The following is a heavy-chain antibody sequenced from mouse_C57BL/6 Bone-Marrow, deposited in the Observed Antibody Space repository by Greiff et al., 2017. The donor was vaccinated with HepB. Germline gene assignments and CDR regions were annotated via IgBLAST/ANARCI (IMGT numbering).Heavy chain of an antibody. Sequence: EVQLQESGGGLVQPGGSMKLSCVASGFTFSNYWMNWVRQSPEKGLEWVAQIRLKSDNYETHYAESVKGRFTISRDDSKSSVYLQMNNLRAEDTAIYYCTGRSTTTVVAEDYWGQGTSVTVSS. J-gene: IGHJ4*01. D-gene: IGHD1-1*01. CDR2: IRLKSDNYET. V-gene: IGHV6-3*01. CDR3: TGRSTTTVVAEDY. CDR1: GFTFSNYW.